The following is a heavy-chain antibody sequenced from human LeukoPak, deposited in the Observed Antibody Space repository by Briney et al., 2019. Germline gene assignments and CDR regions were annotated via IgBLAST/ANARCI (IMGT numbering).Heavy chain of an antibody. J-gene: IGHJ6*03. CDR3: ARTQPPDV. V-gene: IGHV3-21*06. CDR1: GFTFSSYS. Sequence: GGSLRLSCAASGFTFSSYSMHWVRQAPGKGLEWVSFISSGSTYINYADSVKGRFTTSRDNAKNKLYLQMNSLRAEDTAVYYCARTQPPDVWGKGTMVTVSS. CDR2: ISSGSTYI.